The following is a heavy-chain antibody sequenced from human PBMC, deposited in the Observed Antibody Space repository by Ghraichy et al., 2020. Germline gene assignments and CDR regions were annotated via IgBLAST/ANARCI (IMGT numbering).Heavy chain of an antibody. J-gene: IGHJ3*02. V-gene: IGHV4-59*01. D-gene: IGHD6-13*01. Sequence: SETRSLTCTVSGGSISSYYWSWMRQPTGKGLEWIGYIYYSGSTNYNPSLKSRVTISVDKSKNQFSLKLSSVTAADTAVYYCARALRQQLENDAFDIWGQGKMVTVSS. CDR2: IYYSGST. CDR3: ARALRQQLENDAFDI. CDR1: GGSISSYY.